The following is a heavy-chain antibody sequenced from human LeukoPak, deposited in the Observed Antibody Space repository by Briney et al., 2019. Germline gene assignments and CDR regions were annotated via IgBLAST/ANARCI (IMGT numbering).Heavy chain of an antibody. CDR3: ARGGPVVRWPFEY. Sequence: GASVKVSCKASGYLFTTLYMHWVRQAPGQRLEWMGVINPSGDSTTYAQRFQGRATMTRDMSTSTVYMELSSLRSEDTAVYFCARGGPVVRWPFEYWGQGTLVTVSS. V-gene: IGHV1-46*01. CDR1: GYLFTTLY. CDR2: INPSGDST. D-gene: IGHD5-24*01. J-gene: IGHJ4*02.